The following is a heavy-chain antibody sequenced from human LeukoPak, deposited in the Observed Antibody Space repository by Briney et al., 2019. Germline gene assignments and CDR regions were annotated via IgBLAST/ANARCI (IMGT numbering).Heavy chain of an antibody. CDR3: ARDRDLNFGGYNWFDP. V-gene: IGHV4-31*03. CDR2: IYYSGST. D-gene: IGHD3-10*01. J-gene: IGHJ5*02. CDR1: GGSISSGGYY. Sequence: PSQTLSLTCTVSGGSISSGGYYWSWFRRHPGKGLEWIGCIYYSGSTYYNPSLKSRVTISVDTSKNQLSLKLSSVTAADTAVYYCARDRDLNFGGYNWFDPWGQGTLVTVSS.